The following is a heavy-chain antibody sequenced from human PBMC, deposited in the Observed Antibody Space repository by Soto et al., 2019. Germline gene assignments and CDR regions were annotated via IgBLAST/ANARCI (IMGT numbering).Heavy chain of an antibody. CDR3: AKQGGTIPYYYYMDV. J-gene: IGHJ6*03. CDR2: ISGNGGKT. D-gene: IGHD3-16*01. Sequence: EVQLLESGGGLVQPGGSLRLSCAASGFTFSSCAMSWVRQPPGKGLEWVSGISGNGGKTYYADSVRGRFTISRDNSKNTLYLQINSLRAEDTAVYYCAKQGGTIPYYYYMDVWGKGSTVTVSS. CDR1: GFTFSSCA. V-gene: IGHV3-23*01.